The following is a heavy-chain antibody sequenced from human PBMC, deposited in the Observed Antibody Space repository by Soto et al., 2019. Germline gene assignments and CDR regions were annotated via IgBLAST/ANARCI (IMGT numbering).Heavy chain of an antibody. J-gene: IGHJ6*02. V-gene: IGHV4-39*01. CDR3: ARHPCSGGSCDRLDNYSYGMDV. D-gene: IGHD2-15*01. Sequence: QLQLQESGPGLVKPSETLSLTCTVSGVSISSSSYYWGWIRQPPGKGLEWIGSIYYSGRTYHNPSLKSRVIISVDTSNNQFSLRLSSVTAADTAVYYCARHPCSGGSCDRLDNYSYGMDVWGQGTTVTVSS. CDR2: IYYSGRT. CDR1: GVSISSSSYY.